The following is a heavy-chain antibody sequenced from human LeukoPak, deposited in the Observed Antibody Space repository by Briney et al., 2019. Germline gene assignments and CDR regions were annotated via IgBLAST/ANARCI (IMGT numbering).Heavy chain of an antibody. J-gene: IGHJ4*02. CDR3: ARDPLLGALDYLDY. Sequence: GGSLRLSCTVSGFPFNDYVIHWVRQAPGKGLEWVAVTSADERIKIYNDSVRGRFTISRDNSKNTQYLQMNSLRVEDTAVYYCARDPLLGALDYLDYWGRGTLVSVSS. V-gene: IGHV3-30*03. D-gene: IGHD1-26*01. CDR2: TSADERIK. CDR1: GFPFNDYV.